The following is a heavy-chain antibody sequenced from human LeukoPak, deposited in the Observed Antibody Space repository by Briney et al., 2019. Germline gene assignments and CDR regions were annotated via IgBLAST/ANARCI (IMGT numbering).Heavy chain of an antibody. CDR2: SRGQAQGYTT. V-gene: IGHV3-72*01. CDR1: GFIFNDYY. CDR3: ARARLDCPGGKRYTVFDN. D-gene: IGHD2-8*02. J-gene: IGHJ4*02. Sequence: GGSLRLSCAASGFIFNDYYMDWVRQAPGEGLEWVGRSRGQAQGYTTEYAPSVRGRFTVSRDASRNSLYLQMNSLKTEDTAVYFCARARLDCPGGKRYTVFDNWGQGTLVTVSS.